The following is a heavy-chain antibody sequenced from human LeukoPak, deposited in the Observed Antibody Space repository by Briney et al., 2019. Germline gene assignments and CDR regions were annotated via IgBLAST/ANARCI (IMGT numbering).Heavy chain of an antibody. D-gene: IGHD2-2*01. CDR3: ARRLTQYDCFDP. CDR1: GDSVSSNSVT. V-gene: IGHV6-1*01. CDR2: TYYRSTWYN. Sequence: SQTLSLTCAISGDSVSSNSVTWNWIRQSPSRGLEWLGRTYYRSTWYNDYAVSVRGRITVNPDTSKNQFSLHLNSVTPEDMAVYYCARRLTQYDCFDPWGQGILVTVSS. J-gene: IGHJ5*02.